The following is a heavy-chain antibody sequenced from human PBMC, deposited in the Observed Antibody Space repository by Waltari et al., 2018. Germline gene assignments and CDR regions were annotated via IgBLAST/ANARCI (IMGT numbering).Heavy chain of an antibody. CDR3: AKDRGIVGAPSYFQH. D-gene: IGHD1-26*01. V-gene: IGHV3-23*01. J-gene: IGHJ1*01. Sequence: EVQLLESGGGLVQPGGSLRLSCAASGFTFSSYAMSWVRQAPGKGLEWVSAISGSGGSTYYADAVKGRFTISRDNSKNTLYLQMNSLRAEDTAVYYCAKDRGIVGAPSYFQHWGQGTLVTVSS. CDR1: GFTFSSYA. CDR2: ISGSGGST.